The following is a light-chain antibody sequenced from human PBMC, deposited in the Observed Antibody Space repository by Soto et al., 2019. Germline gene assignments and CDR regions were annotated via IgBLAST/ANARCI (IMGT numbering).Light chain of an antibody. Sequence: EIVMTQSPATLSVSPGERATLSCRASQSISTNLDWYQQKHGQPPRPLLYGASTRATDIPTRFSGSGSGTDFTLTISSLESEDIGVYYCQQYDNWPLYTFGQGTKLEIK. CDR1: QSISTN. CDR3: QQYDNWPLYT. J-gene: IGKJ2*01. V-gene: IGKV3-15*01. CDR2: GAS.